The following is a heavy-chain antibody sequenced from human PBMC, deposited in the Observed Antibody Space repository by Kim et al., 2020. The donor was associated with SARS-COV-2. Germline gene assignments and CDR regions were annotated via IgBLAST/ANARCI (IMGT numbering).Heavy chain of an antibody. V-gene: IGHV3-74*01. J-gene: IGHJ4*02. CDR3: ARAADY. Sequence: MTAGSSTGYADAVKGRFTISRDNAKNTLYLQMNSLRAEDTAVYYCARAADYWGQGALVTVSS. CDR2: MTAGSST.